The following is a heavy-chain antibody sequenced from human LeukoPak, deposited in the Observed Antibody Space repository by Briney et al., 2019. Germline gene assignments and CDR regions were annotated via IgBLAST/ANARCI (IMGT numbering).Heavy chain of an antibody. V-gene: IGHV1-46*01. CDR3: ASLGVREGTDV. CDR1: GYTFTTYF. CDR2: INPSGSST. D-gene: IGHD3-10*01. J-gene: IGHJ6*04. Sequence: ASVKVSCKASGYTFTTYFMHWVRQAPGQGLEWMGIINPSGSSTRYAQKFQGRVTMTRDTSISTAYMELSRLRSDDTAVYYCASLGVREGTDVWGKGTTVIISS.